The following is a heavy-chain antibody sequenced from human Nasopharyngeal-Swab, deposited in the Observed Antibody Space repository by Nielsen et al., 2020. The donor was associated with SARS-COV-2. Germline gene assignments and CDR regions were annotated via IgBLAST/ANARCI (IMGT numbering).Heavy chain of an antibody. CDR3: ARSDTAMVIDDY. J-gene: IGHJ4*02. Sequence: QVSCKGSGYSFTSYWIGWVRQMPGKGLEWMGIIYPGDSDTRYSPSFQGQVTISADKSISTAYLQWSSLKASDTAMYYCARSDTAMVIDDYWGQGTLVTVSS. V-gene: IGHV5-51*01. CDR1: GYSFTSYW. D-gene: IGHD5-18*01. CDR2: IYPGDSDT.